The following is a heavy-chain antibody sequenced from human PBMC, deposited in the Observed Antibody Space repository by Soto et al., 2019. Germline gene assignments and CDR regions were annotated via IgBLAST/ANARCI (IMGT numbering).Heavy chain of an antibody. CDR3: AKDNSLHWFDP. D-gene: IGHD2-15*01. V-gene: IGHV3-23*01. J-gene: IGHJ5*02. CDR2: FNGNGGGT. Sequence: EVQLLESGGGLVQPGGSLRLACATSGFSFSTYAMTWVRQAPGKGLEWVSTFNGNGGGTYYADSVKGRFTISRDNSKNTLYPQMDSLRAEDTATYYCAKDNSLHWFDPWGQGTLVTVSS. CDR1: GFSFSTYA.